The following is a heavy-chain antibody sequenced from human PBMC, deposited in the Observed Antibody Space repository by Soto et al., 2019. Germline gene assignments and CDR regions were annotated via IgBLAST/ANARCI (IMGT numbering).Heavy chain of an antibody. J-gene: IGHJ6*02. D-gene: IGHD2-8*01. CDR3: AKVVYAMFDYYYGMDV. CDR1: GFTFSSYA. CDR2: ISGSGGST. Sequence: PGGSLRLSCAASGFTFSSYAMSWVRQAPGKGLEWVSAISGSGGSTYYADSVKGRFTISRDNSKNTLYLQMNSLRAEDTAVYYCAKVVYAMFDYYYGMDVWGQGTTVTVSS. V-gene: IGHV3-23*01.